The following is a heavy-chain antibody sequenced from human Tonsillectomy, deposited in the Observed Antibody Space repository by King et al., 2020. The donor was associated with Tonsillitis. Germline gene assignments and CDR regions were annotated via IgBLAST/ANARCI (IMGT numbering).Heavy chain of an antibody. J-gene: IGHJ4*02. CDR3: PVYYYDSSGYFTFDC. Sequence: QLQESGPGLVKPSETLSLTCTVSGGSISSRNYYWGWIRQPPGKGLEWIASISYSGSTYYNPSLKSRVTISVDTSKTQFSLNLRSVTAADTAVYYCPVYYYDSSGYFTFDCWGQGTLVTVSS. CDR1: GGSISSRNYY. CDR2: ISYSGST. V-gene: IGHV4-39*01. D-gene: IGHD3-22*01.